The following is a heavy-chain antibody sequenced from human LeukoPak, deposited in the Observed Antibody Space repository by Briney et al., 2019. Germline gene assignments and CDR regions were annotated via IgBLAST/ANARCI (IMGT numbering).Heavy chain of an antibody. Sequence: GGTLRLSCAASGFTFSSYGMHWVRQPPGKGLEWVAVISYDGKNMYYADSVKGRFTISRDNSQNTLYLQMNSLRVEDTGVYYCASYDILTGYHSPFDYWGQGSLVTVSS. CDR2: ISYDGKNM. J-gene: IGHJ4*02. V-gene: IGHV3-30*03. CDR1: GFTFSSYG. D-gene: IGHD3-9*01. CDR3: ASYDILTGYHSPFDY.